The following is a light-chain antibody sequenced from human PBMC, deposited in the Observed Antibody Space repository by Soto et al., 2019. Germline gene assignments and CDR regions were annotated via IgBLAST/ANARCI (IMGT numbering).Light chain of an antibody. V-gene: IGLV2-23*01. J-gene: IGLJ1*01. Sequence: QSALTQPAYVSGSPGQSITSSCTWTSSDVGSYNLVSWYQQHPGKAPKLMIYEGSKRPSGVSNRFSGSKSGNTASLTISGLQAEDEADYYCCSYAGSSTYVFGTGTKVTVL. CDR3: CSYAGSSTYV. CDR2: EGS. CDR1: SSDVGSYNL.